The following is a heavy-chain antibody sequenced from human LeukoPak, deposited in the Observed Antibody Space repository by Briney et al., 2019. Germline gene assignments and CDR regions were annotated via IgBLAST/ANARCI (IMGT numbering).Heavy chain of an antibody. Sequence: GGSLRLSCAASGFTFSSYSMNWVRQAPGKGLEWVSSISSSSSYIYYADSVKGRFTISRDNAKNSLYLQMNSLRAEDTAVYYCARGLDSSSARDCWGQGTLVTVSS. CDR3: ARGLDSSSARDC. CDR2: ISSSSSYI. V-gene: IGHV3-21*01. D-gene: IGHD6-6*01. CDR1: GFTFSSYS. J-gene: IGHJ4*02.